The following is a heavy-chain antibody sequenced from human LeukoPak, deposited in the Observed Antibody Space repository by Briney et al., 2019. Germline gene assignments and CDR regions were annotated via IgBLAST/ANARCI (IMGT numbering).Heavy chain of an antibody. V-gene: IGHV3-30*04. D-gene: IGHD3-22*01. CDR3: ASSDDSSGYYYDVY. J-gene: IGHJ4*02. CDR1: GFTFSSYA. Sequence: GRSLRLSCAASGFTFSSYAMHWVRQAPGKGLEWVAVISYDGSNKYYADSVKGRFTISRDNSKNTLYLQMNSLRAEDTAVYYCASSDDSSGYYYDVYWGQGTLVTVSS. CDR2: ISYDGSNK.